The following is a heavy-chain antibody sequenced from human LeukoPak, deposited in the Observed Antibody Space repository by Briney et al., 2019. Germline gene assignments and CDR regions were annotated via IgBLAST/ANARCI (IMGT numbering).Heavy chain of an antibody. CDR1: GYTLTELS. D-gene: IGHD3-9*01. V-gene: IGHV1-24*01. CDR3: AKIERRYYDILTVTMGDWFDP. CDR2: HDSEDGET. Sequence: ASVKVSCKVSGYTLTELSIHWVRQAPGKGLEWMGGHDSEDGETTYAQKFQGRVTMTEDTSIDTAFVELSSLRSEDTAVYYCAKIERRYYDILTVTMGDWFDPWGQGTLVTVSS. J-gene: IGHJ5*02.